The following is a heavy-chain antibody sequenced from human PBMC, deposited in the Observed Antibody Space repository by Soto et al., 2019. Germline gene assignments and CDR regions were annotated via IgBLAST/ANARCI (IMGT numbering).Heavy chain of an antibody. CDR1: GFTFSNYA. CDR2: ISYDGSNQ. CDR3: PRDAYAFDL. J-gene: IGHJ3*01. Sequence: GGSLRLSCAASGFTFSNYAMHWVRKAPGKGLEWVAVISYDGSNQYYADSVKGRFTISRDNSKNTLYLQMNSLRAEDTAVYYCPRDAYAFDLWRQGTMVTVS. V-gene: IGHV3-30-3*01.